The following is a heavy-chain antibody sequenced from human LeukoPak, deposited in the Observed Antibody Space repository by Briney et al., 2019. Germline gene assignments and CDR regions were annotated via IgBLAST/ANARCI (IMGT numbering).Heavy chain of an antibody. V-gene: IGHV3-66*01. D-gene: IGHD6-19*01. CDR3: ARAGSSGWYAFDV. CDR2: IYSGGNT. J-gene: IGHJ3*01. Sequence: GGSLRLSCAASGFTVSSNYMAWVRQAPGKGLEWVSVIYSGGNTDYADSVKGIFTISRDNSKNTLYLQMNSLRAEDTAVYYCARAGSSGWYAFDVWGQGTMVTVSS. CDR1: GFTVSSNY.